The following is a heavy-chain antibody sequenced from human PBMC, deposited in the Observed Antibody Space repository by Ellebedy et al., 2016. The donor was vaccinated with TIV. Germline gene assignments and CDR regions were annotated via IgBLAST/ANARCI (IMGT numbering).Heavy chain of an antibody. V-gene: IGHV3-13*01. CDR2: IGIAGDT. CDR3: ARRGQSGTYDY. J-gene: IGHJ4*02. CDR1: GFTFSGYD. D-gene: IGHD1-26*01. Sequence: GESLKISCAASGFTFSGYDMHWVRQVTGKGLEWVSAIGIAGDTYYPVSVKGRFTISRENANDSLFLQMNSLRVGDTGVYYCARRGQSGTYDYWGQGTLVTVSS.